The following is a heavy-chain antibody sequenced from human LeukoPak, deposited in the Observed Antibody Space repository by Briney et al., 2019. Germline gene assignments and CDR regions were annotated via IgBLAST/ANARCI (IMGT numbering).Heavy chain of an antibody. J-gene: IGHJ4*02. Sequence: SETLSLTCTVSGGSISSSSYYWGWIRQPPGKGLDWIGSIYYSRSTYYNPSLKSRVTKSVDTSKNQFPLKLSSVTAADTAVYYCASIVVVPAAAIDYWGQGTLVTVSS. CDR3: ASIVVVPAAAIDY. D-gene: IGHD2-2*01. CDR1: GGSISSSSYY. CDR2: IYYSRST. V-gene: IGHV4-39*01.